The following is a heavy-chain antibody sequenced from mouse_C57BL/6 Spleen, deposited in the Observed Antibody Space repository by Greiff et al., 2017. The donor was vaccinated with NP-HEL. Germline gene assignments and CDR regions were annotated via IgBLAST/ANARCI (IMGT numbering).Heavy chain of an antibody. Sequence: VQLQQSGAELVKPGASVKLSCTASGFNIKDYYMHWVKQRTEQGLEWIGRIDPEDGETEYAPKFQGKSTITADTSSNTAYLQLSSLTSEDTAVYYCARWGDYAMDYWGQGTSVTVSS. V-gene: IGHV14-2*01. CDR3: ARWGDYAMDY. CDR1: GFNIKDYY. J-gene: IGHJ4*01. CDR2: IDPEDGET.